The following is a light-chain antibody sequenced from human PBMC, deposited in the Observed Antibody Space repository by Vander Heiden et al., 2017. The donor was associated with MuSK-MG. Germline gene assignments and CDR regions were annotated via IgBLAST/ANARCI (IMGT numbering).Light chain of an antibody. CDR3: QQDNSYPYT. V-gene: IGKV1-5*03. Sequence: DIQMTQSPSTLSASVGDRVSLTCRASQSISDWLAWYQQKPGKAPKLLIYRASTLESGVPSRFSGSGSGTEFTLSISSLQPDDFATYYCQQDNSYPYTFGQGTKLEIK. CDR1: QSISDW. J-gene: IGKJ2*01. CDR2: RAS.